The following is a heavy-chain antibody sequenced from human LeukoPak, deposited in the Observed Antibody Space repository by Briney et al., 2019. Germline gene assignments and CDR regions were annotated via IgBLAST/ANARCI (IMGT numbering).Heavy chain of an antibody. J-gene: IGHJ6*02. CDR1: GGSISSGGYY. D-gene: IGHD2-2*01. CDR2: IYYRGST. V-gene: IGHV4-31*03. Sequence: SETLSLTCTVSGGSISSGGYYWSWLRQHRGKGLEWIGYIYYRGSTYYNPSLKSRLSISVDTSKNQSYLKLSSVTAADTAVYYCARCSSTSSYGMDVWGQGTTVTVSS. CDR3: ARCSSTSSYGMDV.